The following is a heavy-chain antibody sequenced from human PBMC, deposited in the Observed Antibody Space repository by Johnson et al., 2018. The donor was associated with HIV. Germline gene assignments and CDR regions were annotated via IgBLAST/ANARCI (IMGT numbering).Heavy chain of an antibody. CDR2: IYSGGST. CDR3: ARDQTGVTTI. Sequence: VQLVESGGGLVQPGGSLRLSCAASGFTVRSDYMTWVRQAPGTGLEWVSIIYSGGSTYYTDYVKGRFTISRDHSKNTLYLQMNSLRAEDTAVYYCARDQTGVTTIWGQGTMVTVSS. V-gene: IGHV3-66*02. D-gene: IGHD7-27*01. CDR1: GFTVRSDY. J-gene: IGHJ3*02.